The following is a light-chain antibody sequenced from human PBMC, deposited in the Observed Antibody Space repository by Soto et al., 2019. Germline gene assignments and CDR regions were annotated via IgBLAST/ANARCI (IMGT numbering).Light chain of an antibody. CDR2: GAF. CDR3: QQYGSSPGT. CDR1: QSVSSSY. Sequence: EIVLTQSPGTLSLSPGERATLSCRASQSVSSSYLAWYQQKPGQAPRLLIYGAFSRATGISDRFSGSGSGTDFTLTISRLEPEDFAVYYCQQYGSSPGTFRQGTKVDIK. J-gene: IGKJ1*01. V-gene: IGKV3-20*01.